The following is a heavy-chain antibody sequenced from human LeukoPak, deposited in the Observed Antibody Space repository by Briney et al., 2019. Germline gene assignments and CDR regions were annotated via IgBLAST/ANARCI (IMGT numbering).Heavy chain of an antibody. CDR3: ARESYSSSWPMYYFYMDV. J-gene: IGHJ6*03. D-gene: IGHD6-13*01. Sequence: ASVKVSCMASGYTFTGYYRHWVRQAPGQGLEWMGWINPNSGGTNYAQKFQGRVTMTRDTSISTAYMELSRLRSDDTAVYYCARESYSSSWPMYYFYMDVWGKGTTVTVSS. CDR2: INPNSGGT. CDR1: GYTFTGYY. V-gene: IGHV1-2*02.